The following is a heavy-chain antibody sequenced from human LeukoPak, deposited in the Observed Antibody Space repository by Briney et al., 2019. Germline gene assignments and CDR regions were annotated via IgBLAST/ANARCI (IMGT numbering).Heavy chain of an antibody. CDR1: GGSISSYY. J-gene: IGHJ4*02. Sequence: SETLSLTCTVSGGSISSYYWSWIRQPPGKGLEWIGYTYYSGSTNYNPSLKSRVTISVDTSKNQFSLKLSSVTAADTAVYYCARHLGDGDYGFDYWGQGTLVTVSS. D-gene: IGHD4-17*01. V-gene: IGHV4-59*08. CDR3: ARHLGDGDYGFDY. CDR2: TYYSGST.